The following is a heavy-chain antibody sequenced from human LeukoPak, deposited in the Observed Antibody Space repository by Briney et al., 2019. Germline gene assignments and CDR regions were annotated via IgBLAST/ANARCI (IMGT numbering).Heavy chain of an antibody. V-gene: IGHV3-23*01. D-gene: IGHD6-19*01. CDR1: VFTFSIYA. Sequence: GGSLRLSCAASVFTFSIYAMSWVRQAPGKGLEWVSAISGSGGSTYYADSVKGRFTISRDNSKNTLYLQMNRLRAEDTAVYYCAKSGQWLVKDYWGQGTLVTVSS. J-gene: IGHJ4*02. CDR2: ISGSGGST. CDR3: AKSGQWLVKDY.